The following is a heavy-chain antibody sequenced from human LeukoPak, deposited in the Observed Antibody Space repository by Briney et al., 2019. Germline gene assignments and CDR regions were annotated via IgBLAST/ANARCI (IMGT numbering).Heavy chain of an antibody. CDR2: IKRKTDGGTP. CDR1: GFTFSNAW. D-gene: IGHD3-9*01. CDR3: TTDSDILTGYYRGAFDI. J-gene: IGHJ3*02. Sequence: GGSLRLSCAASGFTFSNAWMTWARQAPGKGLEWVGRIKRKTDGGTPDYAAPVAGRFTISRDDSKNTLYLQMNSLKIEDTAVYYCTTDSDILTGYYRGAFDIWGQGTMVTVSP. V-gene: IGHV3-15*01.